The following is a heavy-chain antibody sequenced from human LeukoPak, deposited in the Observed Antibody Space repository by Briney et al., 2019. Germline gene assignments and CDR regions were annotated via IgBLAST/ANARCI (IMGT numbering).Heavy chain of an antibody. J-gene: IGHJ6*03. CDR3: ARVEVVAAGPLYYMDV. CDR2: IKPNSGGT. V-gene: IGHV1-2*02. CDR1: GYTFTGYY. D-gene: IGHD2-15*01. Sequence: ASVKVSCKASGYTFTGYYMHWVRQAPGQGLEWMGWIKPNSGGTNYPQKFQGRVTMTRDTSISTSYMELSRLRSDVTAVYFCARVEVVAAGPLYYMDVWGKGTTVTVSS.